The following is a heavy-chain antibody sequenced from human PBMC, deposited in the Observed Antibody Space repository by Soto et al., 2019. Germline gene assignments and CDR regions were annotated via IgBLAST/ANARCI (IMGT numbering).Heavy chain of an antibody. CDR2: INEDGGNK. V-gene: IGHV3-7*03. CDR3: ARYSGSVAARP. Sequence: EVQLVESGGALVQPGGSLRLSCTASGFRFSDAWMNWVRQEPGKGLEWVANINEDGGNKQYVDSVKGRFTISRDNAKSSVSLQMNSLRAEDTAVYYCARYSGSVAARPWGQGTLVTVSS. CDR1: GFRFSDAW. D-gene: IGHD6-6*01. J-gene: IGHJ4*02.